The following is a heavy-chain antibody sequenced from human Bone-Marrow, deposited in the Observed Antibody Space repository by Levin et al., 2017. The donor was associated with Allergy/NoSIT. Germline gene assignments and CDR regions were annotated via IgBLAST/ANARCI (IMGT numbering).Heavy chain of an antibody. CDR3: ARTTVPSVSDFDY. Sequence: GESLKISCKASGYTFTSYGISWVRQAPGQGLEWMGWISAYNGNTNSAQQFQGRVTMTTDTSTSTAYMELRSLRSDDTALYYCARTTVPSVSDFDYWGLGTLVTVSS. CDR2: ISAYNGNT. D-gene: IGHD4-17*01. V-gene: IGHV1-18*01. CDR1: GYTFTSYG. J-gene: IGHJ4*02.